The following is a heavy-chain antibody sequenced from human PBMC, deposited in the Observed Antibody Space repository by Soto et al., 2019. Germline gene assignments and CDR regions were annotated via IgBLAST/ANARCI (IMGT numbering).Heavy chain of an antibody. J-gene: IGHJ3*02. CDR1: GFTFSSYA. CDR3: ARDVSAAGTWNAFDI. CDR2: ISGSGGST. D-gene: IGHD6-13*01. V-gene: IGHV3-23*01. Sequence: GGSLRLSCAASGFTFSSYAMSWVRQAPGKGLEWVSAISGSGGSTYYADSVKGRFTISRDNSKNTLYLQMNSLRAEDTAVYYCARDVSAAGTWNAFDIWGQGTMVTVSS.